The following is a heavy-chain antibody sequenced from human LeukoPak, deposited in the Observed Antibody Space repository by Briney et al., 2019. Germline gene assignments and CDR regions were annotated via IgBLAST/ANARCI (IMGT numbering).Heavy chain of an antibody. CDR2: IYYSGST. CDR3: ARTNAFDI. V-gene: IGHV4-59*01. Sequence: SETLSLTCTVSGGSISPYHWSWIRQPPGKGLEWIGYIYYSGSTNYNPSLKSRVTISVDTSKNQFSLGLSSVTAADTAVYYCARTNAFDIWGQGTMVTVSS. CDR1: GGSISPYH. J-gene: IGHJ3*02.